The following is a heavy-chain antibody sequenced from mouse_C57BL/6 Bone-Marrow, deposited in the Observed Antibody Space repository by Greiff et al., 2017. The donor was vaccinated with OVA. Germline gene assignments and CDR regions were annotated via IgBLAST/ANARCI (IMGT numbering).Heavy chain of an antibody. J-gene: IGHJ3*01. Sequence: EVQLQESGPELVKPGASVKISCKASGYSFTGYYMNWVKQSPEKSLEWIGEINPSTGGTTYNQKFKAKATLTVDKSSSTAYMQLKRLTSEDSAVYYCARSITTVVAKAYWGQGTLVTVSA. CDR3: ARSITTVVAKAY. V-gene: IGHV1-42*01. CDR1: GYSFTGYY. CDR2: INPSTGGT. D-gene: IGHD1-1*01.